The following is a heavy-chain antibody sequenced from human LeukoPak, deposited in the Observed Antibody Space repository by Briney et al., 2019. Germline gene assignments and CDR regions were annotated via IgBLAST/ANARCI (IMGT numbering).Heavy chain of an antibody. J-gene: IGHJ4*02. Sequence: GGSLRLSCAASGFTFSDYYMSWIRQAPGKGLEWVSYISSSGSTIYYADSVKGRFTISRDNAKNSLYLQMNSLRAEDTAVYYCARDRRIAAAGANFDYWGQGTLVTVSP. D-gene: IGHD6-13*01. V-gene: IGHV3-11*04. CDR2: ISSSGSTI. CDR3: ARDRRIAAAGANFDY. CDR1: GFTFSDYY.